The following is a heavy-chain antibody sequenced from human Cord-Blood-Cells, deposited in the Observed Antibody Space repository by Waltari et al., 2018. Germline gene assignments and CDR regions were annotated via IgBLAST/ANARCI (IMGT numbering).Heavy chain of an antibody. CDR1: GYTFTSYA. D-gene: IGHD3-3*01. CDR2: INAGNGNT. J-gene: IGHJ6*02. Sequence: QVQLVQSGAEVKKPGASVKVSCKASGYTFTSYAMHWVRQAPGQRLEWMGWINAGNGNTKYSQKFQGRVTITRDTSASTAYMELSSLRSEDTAVYYCAIARSFYYDFWSGFHYGMDVWGQGTTVTVSS. V-gene: IGHV1-3*01. CDR3: AIARSFYYDFWSGFHYGMDV.